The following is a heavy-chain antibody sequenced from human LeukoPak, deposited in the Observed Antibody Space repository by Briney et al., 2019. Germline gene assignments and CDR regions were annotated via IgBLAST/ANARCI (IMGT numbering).Heavy chain of an antibody. CDR2: IYYSGST. V-gene: IGHV4-59*01. D-gene: IGHD3-10*01. CDR1: GASISSYY. CDR3: ARSVVRGGYGN. J-gene: IGHJ4*02. Sequence: TASETLSLTCTVSGASISSYYWSWIRQPPRKGLEWIGYIYYSGSTNYNPSLKSRVTISVDTSKNQFSLKLSSVTAADTAVYYCARSVVRGGYGNWGQGTLVTVSS.